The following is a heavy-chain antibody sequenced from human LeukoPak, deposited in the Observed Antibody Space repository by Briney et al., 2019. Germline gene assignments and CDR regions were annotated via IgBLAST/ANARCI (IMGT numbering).Heavy chain of an antibody. CDR3: ARRMVVAVYNWFDP. J-gene: IGHJ5*02. Sequence: SETLSLTCTVSGGSISSSSYYWGWIRQPPGKGLEWIGSIYYSGSTYYNPSLKSRVTISVDTSKNQFSLKLCSVTAADTAVYYCARRMVVAVYNWFDPWGQGTLVTVSS. CDR1: GGSISSSSYY. V-gene: IGHV4-39*01. D-gene: IGHD2-15*01. CDR2: IYYSGST.